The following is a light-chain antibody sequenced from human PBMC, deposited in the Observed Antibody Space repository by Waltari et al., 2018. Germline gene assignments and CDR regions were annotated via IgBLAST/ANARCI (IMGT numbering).Light chain of an antibody. CDR1: QGVSRA. CDR2: GAS. Sequence: EIVLTQSPGSLSSPPGERVTLSCRASQGVSRALAWYQQKPGQAPRLLIFGASNRATGIPDRFSGSGSGTDFSLTISRLEPEDFAVYYCQHYVRLPATFGRGTKVEIK. CDR3: QHYVRLPAT. J-gene: IGKJ1*01. V-gene: IGKV3-20*01.